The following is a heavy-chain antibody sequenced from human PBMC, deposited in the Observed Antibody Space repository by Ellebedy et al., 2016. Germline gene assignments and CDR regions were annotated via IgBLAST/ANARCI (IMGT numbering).Heavy chain of an antibody. CDR2: IYHRGNT. CDR1: GESFSGNY. J-gene: IGHJ4*02. CDR3: AARLSDQVAFHY. V-gene: IGHV4-34*01. Sequence: SETLSLXCTVYGESFSGNYWSWIRQPPGKGLEWIGSIYHRGNTYYNPSLNSRVTISLDTSNNQFSLELSSVTATDTAVYYCAARLSDQVAFHYWGQGILVTVSS.